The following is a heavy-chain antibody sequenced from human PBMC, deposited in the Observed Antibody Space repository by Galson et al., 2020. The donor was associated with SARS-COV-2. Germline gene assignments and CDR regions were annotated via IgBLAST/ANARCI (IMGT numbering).Heavy chain of an antibody. J-gene: IGHJ5*02. D-gene: IGHD3-16*01. Sequence: SEPLSLTCTVSAGSLNSGDYSWTSLRQHPEKGLERLRYIYYSGSTYYNPSLKSRVTISIDTSNNHFSLRRSSVTAADTALYYCARYESDTLAFGALGQGTLVTVSS. CDR1: AGSLNSGDYS. V-gene: IGHV4-31*03. CDR2: IYYSGST. CDR3: ARYESDTLAFGA.